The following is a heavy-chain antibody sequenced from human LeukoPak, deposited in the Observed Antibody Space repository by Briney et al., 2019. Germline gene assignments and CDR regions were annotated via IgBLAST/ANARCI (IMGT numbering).Heavy chain of an antibody. CDR1: GYTFAGYY. J-gene: IGHJ5*02. CDR3: ARVLYPTQYYDILTGYYS. D-gene: IGHD3-9*01. Sequence: ASVTVSCKASGYTFAGYYMHWVRQAPGQGLEWMGWINPNSGGTNYAQKFQGRVTMTRDTSISTAYMELSRLRSDDTAVYYCARVLYPTQYYDILTGYYSWGQGTLVTVSS. V-gene: IGHV1-2*02. CDR2: INPNSGGT.